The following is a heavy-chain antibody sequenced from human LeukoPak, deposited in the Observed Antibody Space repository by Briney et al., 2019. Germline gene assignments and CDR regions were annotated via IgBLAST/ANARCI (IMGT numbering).Heavy chain of an antibody. Sequence: SETLSLTCTVSGGSISSSSYYWGWIRQPPGKGLEWIGSIYYSGSTYYNPSLKSRVTISVDTSKNQFSLKLSSVTAADTAVYYRVRSWYRTSFDPWGQGTLVTVSS. CDR2: IYYSGST. CDR1: GGSISSSSYY. V-gene: IGHV4-39*01. CDR3: VRSWYRTSFDP. J-gene: IGHJ5*02. D-gene: IGHD6-13*01.